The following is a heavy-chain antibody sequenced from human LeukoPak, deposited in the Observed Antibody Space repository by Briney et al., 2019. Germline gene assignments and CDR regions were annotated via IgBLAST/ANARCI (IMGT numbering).Heavy chain of an antibody. V-gene: IGHV3-30*18. CDR1: GFTFSSYG. J-gene: IGHJ4*02. Sequence: PGGSLRLSCAASGFTFSSYGMHWVRQAPGKGLEWVAVISYDGSNKYYADSVKGRFTISRDNSKNTLYLRMNSLRAEDTAVYYCAKDSFDYWGQGTLVTVSS. CDR3: AKDSFDY. CDR2: ISYDGSNK.